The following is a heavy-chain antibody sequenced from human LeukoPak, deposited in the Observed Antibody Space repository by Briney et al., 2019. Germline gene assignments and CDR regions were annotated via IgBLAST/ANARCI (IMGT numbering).Heavy chain of an antibody. J-gene: IGHJ4*02. V-gene: IGHV4-34*01. CDR1: GGSFSGHY. CDR2: INHSGST. Sequence: SETLSLTCAVYGGSFSGHYWSWIRQPPGKGLEWIGEINHSGSTNYNPSLKSRVTISVDTSKNQFSLKLSSVTAADTAVYYCARVHLSSGYYRLFDYWGQGTLVTVSS. CDR3: ARVHLSSGYYRLFDY. D-gene: IGHD3-22*01.